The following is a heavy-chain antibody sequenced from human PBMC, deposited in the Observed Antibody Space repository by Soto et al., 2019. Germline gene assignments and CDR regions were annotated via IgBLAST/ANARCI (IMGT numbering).Heavy chain of an antibody. Sequence: QVQLQQWGAGLLKPSETLSLTCAVYGGSFSGYYWSWIRQPPGKGLEWIGEINNSGSTNYNPSLKKRVPISVDTSKNQFPPKVSSVTAADTAVYYCADRSREGGGDWGQGTLVTVSS. CDR1: GGSFSGYY. D-gene: IGHD3-16*01. V-gene: IGHV4-34*01. CDR3: ADRSREGGGD. CDR2: INNSGST. J-gene: IGHJ4*02.